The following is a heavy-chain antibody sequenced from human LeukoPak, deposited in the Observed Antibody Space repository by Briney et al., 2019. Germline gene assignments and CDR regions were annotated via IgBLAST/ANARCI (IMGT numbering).Heavy chain of an antibody. Sequence: PGGSLRLSCAASGFIFSNYAMQWVRQTPGKGLEWVAFIQFDGDTKYYADAVRGRFTISRDNSKKTLYLHMNGLTPDDAAVYYCAKMDLTYIHYWGQGALVTVSS. V-gene: IGHV3-30*02. D-gene: IGHD3/OR15-3a*01. CDR1: GFIFSNYA. CDR3: AKMDLTYIHY. J-gene: IGHJ4*02. CDR2: IQFDGDTK.